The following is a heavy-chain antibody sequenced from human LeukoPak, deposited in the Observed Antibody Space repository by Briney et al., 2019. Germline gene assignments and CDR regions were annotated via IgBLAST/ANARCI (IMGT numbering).Heavy chain of an antibody. D-gene: IGHD2-8*01. Sequence: PGGSLRLSCAASGFTVITNDMTWVRQAPGKGLEWVSVLYSDGNTKYADSVQGRFTISRDNAKNSLYLQMNSLRAEDTAVYYCARKLMVYAYFDYWGQGTLVTVSS. V-gene: IGHV3-53*01. CDR1: GFTVITND. CDR2: LYSDGNT. CDR3: ARKLMVYAYFDY. J-gene: IGHJ4*02.